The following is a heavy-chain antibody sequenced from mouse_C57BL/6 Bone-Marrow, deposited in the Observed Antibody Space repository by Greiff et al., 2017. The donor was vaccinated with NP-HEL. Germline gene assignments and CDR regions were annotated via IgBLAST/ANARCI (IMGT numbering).Heavy chain of an antibody. CDR3: ARSGSPANWDKRELYAMDY. D-gene: IGHD4-1*01. CDR2: INPGSGGT. Sequence: VQLQESGAELVRPGTSVKVSCKASGYAFTNYLIEWVKQRPGQGLEWIGVINPGSGGTNYNEKFKGKATLTADKSSSTAYMPLSSLTSEDSAVYFCARSGSPANWDKRELYAMDYWGQGTSVTVSS. J-gene: IGHJ4*01. V-gene: IGHV1-54*01. CDR1: GYAFTNYL.